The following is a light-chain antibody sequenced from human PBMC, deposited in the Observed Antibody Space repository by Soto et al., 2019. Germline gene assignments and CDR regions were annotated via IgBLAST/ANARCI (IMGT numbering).Light chain of an antibody. Sequence: EIVMTQSPATLSVSPGERATLSCRASQSVGRNLAWYQQSPGQAPRLLIHGESARPSGVPARFSGSGSGTDFTLTIISLQSEDFAVYYCQQYSDSPITFGPGTTVDLK. J-gene: IGKJ3*01. CDR3: QQYSDSPIT. CDR2: GES. CDR1: QSVGRN. V-gene: IGKV3-15*01.